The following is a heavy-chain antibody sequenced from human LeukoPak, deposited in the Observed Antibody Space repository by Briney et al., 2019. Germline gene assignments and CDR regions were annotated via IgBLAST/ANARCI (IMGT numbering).Heavy chain of an antibody. CDR2: IYYSGST. V-gene: IGHV4-39*07. Sequence: PSETLSLTCTVSVGSISSSSYYWGWIRQPPGKGLEWIGRIYYSGSTYYNPSLKSRVTISVDTSKNQFSLKLSSVTAADTAVYDCARYIVVVPAAAFDYWGQGTLVTVSS. D-gene: IGHD2-2*01. CDR3: ARYIVVVPAAAFDY. CDR1: VGSISSSSYY. J-gene: IGHJ4*02.